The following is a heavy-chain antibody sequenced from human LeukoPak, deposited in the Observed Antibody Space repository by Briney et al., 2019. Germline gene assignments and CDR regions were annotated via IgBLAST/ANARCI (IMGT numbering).Heavy chain of an antibody. CDR1: GGTFSSYA. V-gene: IGHV1-69*04. J-gene: IGHJ5*02. D-gene: IGHD2-15*01. Sequence: SVKVSCKASGGTFSSYAISWVRQAPGQGLEWMGRIIPILGIADYAQKFQGRVTITADKSTSTAYMELSSLRSEDTAVYYCATLSYCSGGSCYGWFDPWGQGTLVTVSS. CDR2: IIPILGIA. CDR3: ATLSYCSGGSCYGWFDP.